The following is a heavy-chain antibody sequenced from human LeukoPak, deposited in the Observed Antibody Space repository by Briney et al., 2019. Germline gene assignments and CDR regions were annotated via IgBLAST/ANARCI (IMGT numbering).Heavy chain of an antibody. V-gene: IGHV3-21*01. Sequence: PGGSLRLSCGASGFIFTHAWMNWVRQAPGKGLEWVSSISSSSSYIYYADSVKGRFTISRDNAKNSLYLQMNSLRAEDTAVYYCARVFYGSGSDYFDYWGQGTLVTVSS. CDR2: ISSSSSYI. J-gene: IGHJ4*02. D-gene: IGHD3-10*01. CDR1: GFIFTHAW. CDR3: ARVFYGSGSDYFDY.